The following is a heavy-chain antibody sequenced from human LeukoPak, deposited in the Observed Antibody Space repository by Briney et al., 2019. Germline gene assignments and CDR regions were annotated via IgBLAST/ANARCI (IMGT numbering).Heavy chain of an antibody. Sequence: GGSLRLSCAASGFTFSSYSMNWVRQAPGKGLEWISYVSSSGTTMYYADSVKGRFTISRDNAKNSLFLHMNSLRVEDTAVYYCAKDDGSSWYGFDYWGQGTLVTVSS. CDR2: VSSSGTTM. CDR3: AKDDGSSWYGFDY. D-gene: IGHD6-13*01. CDR1: GFTFSSYS. V-gene: IGHV3-48*01. J-gene: IGHJ4*02.